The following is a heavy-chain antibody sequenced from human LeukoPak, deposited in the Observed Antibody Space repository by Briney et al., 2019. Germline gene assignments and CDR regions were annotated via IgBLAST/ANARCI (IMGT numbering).Heavy chain of an antibody. CDR1: GFTFTNYG. J-gene: IGHJ6*02. D-gene: IGHD3-3*01. CDR3: AREGFTVFGAVVNYYYSGMDV. V-gene: IGHV1-18*01. CDR2: ISAYNGNT. Sequence: ASVKVSCKASGFTFTNYGISWVRKAPGQGLEWMGWISAYNGNTNYAQKLQDRVTLTTDTSTSTAYMELRSLRSDDTAVYYCAREGFTVFGAVVNYYYSGMDVWGQGTTVTVSS.